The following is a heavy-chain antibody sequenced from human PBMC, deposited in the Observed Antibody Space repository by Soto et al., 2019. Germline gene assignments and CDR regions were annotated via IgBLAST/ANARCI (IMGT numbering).Heavy chain of an antibody. CDR3: AREDPATYFDY. CDR2: IYYSGST. Sequence: SETLSLTCTVSGGSISSYYWSWIRQPPGKGLEWIGYIYYSGSTNYNPSLKSRVTISVDTSKNQFSLKLSSVTAADTAVYYCAREDPATYFDYWGQGTLVTVSS. V-gene: IGHV4-59*12. J-gene: IGHJ4*02. D-gene: IGHD1-26*01. CDR1: GGSISSYY.